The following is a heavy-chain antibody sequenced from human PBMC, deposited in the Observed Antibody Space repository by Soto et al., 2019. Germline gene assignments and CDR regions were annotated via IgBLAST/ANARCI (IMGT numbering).Heavy chain of an antibody. CDR1: GSSISSYY. J-gene: IGHJ6*03. D-gene: IGHD2-2*01. CDR2: IYYSGST. Sequence: PSETLSLTCTVSGSSISSYYWSWIRQPPGKGLEWIGYIYYSGSTNYNPSLKSRVTMSVDTSKNQFSLKLSSVTAADTAVYYCARVTVVPAAMVFYYYYYMDVWGKGTTVTVSS. V-gene: IGHV4-59*01. CDR3: ARVTVVPAAMVFYYYYYMDV.